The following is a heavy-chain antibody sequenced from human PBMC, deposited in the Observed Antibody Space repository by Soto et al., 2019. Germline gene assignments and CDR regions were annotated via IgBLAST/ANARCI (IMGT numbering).Heavy chain of an antibody. V-gene: IGHV1-69*13. CDR3: AREFYDSSGYYYHYAEYFQH. CDR1: GGTFSSYA. J-gene: IGHJ1*01. CDR2: IIPIFGTA. D-gene: IGHD3-22*01. Sequence: GASVKVSCKASGGTFSSYAISWVQQAPGQGLEWMGGIIPIFGTANYAQKFQGRVTITADESTSTAYMELSSLRSEDTAVYYCAREFYDSSGYYYHYAEYFQHWGQGTLVTVS.